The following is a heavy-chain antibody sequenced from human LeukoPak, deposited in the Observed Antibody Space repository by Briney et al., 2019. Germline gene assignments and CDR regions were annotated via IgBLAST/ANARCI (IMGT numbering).Heavy chain of an antibody. V-gene: IGHV1-3*03. CDR2: INAGNGNT. CDR3: ARGGASSGWYSVLDFWGPHDPNWFDP. CDR1: GYTFTSYA. D-gene: IGHD6-19*01. Sequence: GASVKVSCKASGYTFTSYAMHWVRQAPGQRLEWMGWINAGNGNTKYSQEFQGRVTITRDTSASTAYMELSSLRSEDMAVYYCARGGASSGWYSVLDFWGPHDPNWFDPWGQGTLVTVSS. J-gene: IGHJ5*02.